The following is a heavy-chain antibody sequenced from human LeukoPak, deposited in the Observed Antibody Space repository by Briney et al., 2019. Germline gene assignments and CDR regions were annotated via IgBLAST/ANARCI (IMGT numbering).Heavy chain of an antibody. V-gene: IGHV3-30*18. Sequence: GGSLRLSCAASGFTFSSYSMNWVRQAPGKGLEWVAVISYDGSNKYYADSVKGRFTISRDNSKNTLYLQMNSLRAEDTAVYYCAKAAAYSSGWPWGQYNWFDPWGQGTLVTVSS. J-gene: IGHJ5*02. CDR1: GFTFSSYS. CDR2: ISYDGSNK. CDR3: AKAAAYSSGWPWGQYNWFDP. D-gene: IGHD6-19*01.